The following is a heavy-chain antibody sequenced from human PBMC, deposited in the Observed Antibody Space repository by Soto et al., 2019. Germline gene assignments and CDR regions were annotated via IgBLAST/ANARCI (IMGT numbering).Heavy chain of an antibody. Sequence: QITLKESGPALVKPTQPLTLTCTFSGFSLTNNGEAVGWFRQSQGKALEWLVLIYWDDENRYNPTLRTRLSTTKDTSKNQVVLTLTNMDPVDTATYYCARYVATSPAGWFEPWGQGIPVTVSS. CDR3: ARYVATSPAGWFEP. CDR2: IYWDDEN. CDR1: GFSLTNNGEA. D-gene: IGHD3-10*02. V-gene: IGHV2-5*02. J-gene: IGHJ5*02.